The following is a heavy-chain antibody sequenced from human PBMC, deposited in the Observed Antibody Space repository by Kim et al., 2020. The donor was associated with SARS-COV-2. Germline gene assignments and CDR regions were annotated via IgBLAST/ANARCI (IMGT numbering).Heavy chain of an antibody. V-gene: IGHV1-3*01. CDR3: ARVVAEGHYDILTGYYGDAFDI. J-gene: IGHJ3*02. D-gene: IGHD3-9*01. CDR2: INAGNGNT. CDR1: GYTFTSYA. Sequence: ASVKVSCKASGYTFTSYAMHWVRQAPGQRLEWMGWINAGNGNTKYSQKFQGRVTITRDTSASTAYMELSSLRSEDTAVYYCARVVAEGHYDILTGYYGDAFDIWGQGTMVTVSS.